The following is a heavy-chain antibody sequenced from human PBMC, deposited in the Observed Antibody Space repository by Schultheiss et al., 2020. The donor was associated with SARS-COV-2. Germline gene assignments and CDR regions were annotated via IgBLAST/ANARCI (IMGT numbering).Heavy chain of an antibody. CDR3: AKDRSVVPAARLTHPIDY. CDR2: INSDGSST. V-gene: IGHV3-23*01. CDR1: GGSISSSN. J-gene: IGHJ4*02. Sequence: ETLSLTCAVSGGSISSSNWWSWVRQPPGKGLVWVSRINSDGSSTYYADSVKGRFTISRDNSKNTLYLQMNSLRAEDTAVYYCAKDRSVVPAARLTHPIDYWGQGTLVTVSS. D-gene: IGHD2-2*01.